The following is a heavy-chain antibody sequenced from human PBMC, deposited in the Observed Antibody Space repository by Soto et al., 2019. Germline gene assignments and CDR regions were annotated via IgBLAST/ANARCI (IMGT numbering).Heavy chain of an antibody. Sequence: QVHLVQSGAEVKKPGASVKVSCKGSGYDFTTYGITWVRQAPGQGLEWMAWISAHNGNTDYAQKLQGRVTVTRDTDTSTAYMELRSLRSDDTAMYYCARGRYGDYWGQGALVTVSS. J-gene: IGHJ4*02. CDR1: GYDFTTYG. CDR3: ARGRYGDY. D-gene: IGHD1-1*01. V-gene: IGHV1-18*01. CDR2: ISAHNGNT.